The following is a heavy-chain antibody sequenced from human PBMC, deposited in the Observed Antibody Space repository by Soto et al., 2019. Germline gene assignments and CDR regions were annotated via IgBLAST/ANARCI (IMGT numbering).Heavy chain of an antibody. CDR2: ISWDGGST. J-gene: IGHJ6*02. D-gene: IGHD3-3*01. CDR1: GFTFDDYT. Sequence: GGSLRLSCAASGFTFDDYTMHWVRQAPGEGLEWGSLISWDGGSTYYADSVKGRFTISRDNSKNSLYLQMNSLRTEDTALYYCAKANYDFWSGYPYYYYYVMDVRGQGTTVIVSS. V-gene: IGHV3-43*01. CDR3: AKANYDFWSGYPYYYYYVMDV.